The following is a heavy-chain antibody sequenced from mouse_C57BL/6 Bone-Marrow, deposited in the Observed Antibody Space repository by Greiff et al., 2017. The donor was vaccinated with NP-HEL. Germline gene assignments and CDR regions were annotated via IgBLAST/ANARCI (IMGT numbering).Heavy chain of an antibody. V-gene: IGHV1-64*01. CDR1: GYTFTSYW. Sequence: VQLQQSGAELVKPGASVKLSCKASGYTFTSYWMHWVKQRPGQGLEWIGMIHPNSGSTNYNEKFKSKATLTVDKSSSTAYMQLSSLTSEDSAVYYCARRGPYYYGSRGGFAYWGQGTLVTVSA. CDR2: IHPNSGST. CDR3: ARRGPYYYGSRGGFAY. D-gene: IGHD1-1*01. J-gene: IGHJ3*01.